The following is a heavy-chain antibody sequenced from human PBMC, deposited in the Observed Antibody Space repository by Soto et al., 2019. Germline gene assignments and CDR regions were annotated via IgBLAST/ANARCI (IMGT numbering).Heavy chain of an antibody. J-gene: IGHJ6*02. D-gene: IGHD3-3*01. CDR3: ARYEELAIFGVVIRGGMDV. CDR2: ISAYNGNT. V-gene: IGHV1-18*01. CDR1: GYTFTSYG. Sequence: QVQLVQSGAEVKKPGASVKVSCKASGYTFTSYGISWVRQAPGQGLEWMGWISAYNGNTNYAQKLQGRVTMTTDTSTSTAYMELRSLRSDDTAVYYCARYEELAIFGVVIRGGMDVWGQGTTVTVSS.